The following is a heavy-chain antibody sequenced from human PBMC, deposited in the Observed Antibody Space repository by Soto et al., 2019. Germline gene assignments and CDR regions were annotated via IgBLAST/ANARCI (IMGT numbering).Heavy chain of an antibody. CDR2: INPSGGST. V-gene: IGHV1-46*01. D-gene: IGHD3-16*01. CDR3: AREIKQTGFGSIYYYGMDV. CDR1: GYTFTSYY. Sequence: QVQLVQSGAEVKKPGASVKVSCKASGYTFTSYYMHWVRQAPGQGLEWMGIINPSGGSTSYAQKFQGRVTMTRDTSTSTVYMELSSLRSEDTAVYYCAREIKQTGFGSIYYYGMDVWGQGTTVTVSS. J-gene: IGHJ6*02.